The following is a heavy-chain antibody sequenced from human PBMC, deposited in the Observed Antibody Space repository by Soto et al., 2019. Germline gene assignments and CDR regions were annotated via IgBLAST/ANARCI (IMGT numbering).Heavy chain of an antibody. CDR1: GGSINSGGYY. D-gene: IGHD6-13*01. CDR2: IFYSGST. J-gene: IGHJ4*02. V-gene: IGHV4-31*03. CDR3: ARGYRPSGYSSSWVFDY. Sequence: QVQLQESGPGLVQPSQTLSLICTVSGGSINSGGYYWNWIRQHPRTGLEWIGSIFYSGSTYYNPFIRSRVTISADTSDNQFSLTLTSVTAADTAVYFCARGYRPSGYSSSWVFDYWGQGTLVDVSS.